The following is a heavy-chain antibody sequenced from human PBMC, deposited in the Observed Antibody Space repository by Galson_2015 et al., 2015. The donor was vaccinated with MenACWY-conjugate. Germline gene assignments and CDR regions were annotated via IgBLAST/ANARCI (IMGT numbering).Heavy chain of an antibody. Sequence: LRLSCAASGFTFNNYAMTWVRRPPGKGLEWVSGISGSGGSRYYADSVKGRFAISRDNSKNTLYLQMNSLRAEDTAVYYCAKDYYGSFDYWGQGTLVTVSS. J-gene: IGHJ4*02. CDR1: GFTFNNYA. V-gene: IGHV3-23*01. CDR2: ISGSGGSR. D-gene: IGHD3-10*01. CDR3: AKDYYGSFDY.